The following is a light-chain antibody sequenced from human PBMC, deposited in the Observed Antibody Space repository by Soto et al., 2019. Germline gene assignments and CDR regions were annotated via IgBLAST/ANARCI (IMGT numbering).Light chain of an antibody. CDR1: QSVSSSY. CDR3: QQYGSSPVLT. CDR2: GAS. J-gene: IGKJ4*01. V-gene: IGKV3-20*01. Sequence: EIVLTQSPGTLSLSPGERATLSCRASQSVSSSYLAWYQQKPGQAPRLLIYGASSRATGIPDRFSGSGSGTDFTLTISRLEPEDFAVYYCQQYGSSPVLTFGGGTNVEIK.